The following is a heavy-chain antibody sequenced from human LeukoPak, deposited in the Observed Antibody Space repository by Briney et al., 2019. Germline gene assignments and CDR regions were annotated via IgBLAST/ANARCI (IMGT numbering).Heavy chain of an antibody. J-gene: IGHJ3*01. D-gene: IGHD6-19*01. CDR2: IYYSGST. CDR1: GGSISSYY. Sequence: SETLSLTCTVSGGSISSYYWSWIRQPPGKGLEWIGYIYYSGSTNYNPSLKSRVTISVDTSKNQFSLKLSSVTAADTAVYYCARSADQWLVRVSWFDPWGQGTMVTVSS. CDR3: ARSADQWLVRVSWFDP. V-gene: IGHV4-59*01.